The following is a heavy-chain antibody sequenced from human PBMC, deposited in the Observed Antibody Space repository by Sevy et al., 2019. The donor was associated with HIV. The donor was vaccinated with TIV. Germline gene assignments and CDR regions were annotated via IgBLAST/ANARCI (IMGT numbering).Heavy chain of an antibody. CDR1: GYTFTGYY. J-gene: IGHJ4*02. CDR3: SRSVYGSRTYLNDY. D-gene: IGHD3-10*01. Sequence: ASVKVSCKASGYTFTGYYTHWVRQAPGQGLEWMGWIDPNSGGTNYAQKFQGRVTMSTDTSISTAYMELSRLRSDDTALHYCSRSVYGSRTYLNDYWGQGTLVTVSS. CDR2: IDPNSGGT. V-gene: IGHV1-2*02.